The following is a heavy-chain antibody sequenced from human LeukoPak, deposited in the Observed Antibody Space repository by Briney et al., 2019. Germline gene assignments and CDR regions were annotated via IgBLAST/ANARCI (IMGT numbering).Heavy chain of an antibody. CDR1: GFTFSSYA. D-gene: IGHD6-6*01. CDR2: ISSNGGST. V-gene: IGHV3-64D*09. Sequence: GGSLRLSCSASGFTFSSYAMHWVRQAPGKGLEYVSAISSNGGSTYYADSVKGRFTISRDNSKNTLYLQMNSLRAEDTAVYYCVKTLGYSSSGGDIWGQGTMVTVSS. J-gene: IGHJ3*02. CDR3: VKTLGYSSSGGDI.